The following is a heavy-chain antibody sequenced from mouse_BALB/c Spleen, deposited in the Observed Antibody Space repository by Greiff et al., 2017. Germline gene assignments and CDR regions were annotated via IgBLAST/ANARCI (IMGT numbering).Heavy chain of an antibody. V-gene: IGHV1S137*01. J-gene: IGHJ4*01. CDR2: ISTYYGDA. CDR3: ARGGYGNYYAMDY. Sequence: VQLQQSGAELVRPGVSVKISCKGSGYTFTDYAMHWVKQSHAKSLEWIGVISTYYGDASYNQKFKGKATMTVDKSSSTAYMELARLTSEDSAIYYWARGGYGNYYAMDYWGQGTSVTVSS. CDR1: GYTFTDYA. D-gene: IGHD2-10*02.